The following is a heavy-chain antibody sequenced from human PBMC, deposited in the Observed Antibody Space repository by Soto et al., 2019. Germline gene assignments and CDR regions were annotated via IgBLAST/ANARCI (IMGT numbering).Heavy chain of an antibody. Sequence: QVQLQESGPGLMKSSETLSLTCTVSGDSISDYYWSWIRQHPGKGLEWIGYIYYSGSTNYNPSLKSRVTISVDTSKNQFSLKLSSVTAADTAVYYCARDLFYSSRGHFGVWGQGALVTVSS. D-gene: IGHD6-13*01. V-gene: IGHV4-59*01. CDR1: GDSISDYY. CDR3: ARDLFYSSRGHFGV. J-gene: IGHJ4*02. CDR2: IYYSGST.